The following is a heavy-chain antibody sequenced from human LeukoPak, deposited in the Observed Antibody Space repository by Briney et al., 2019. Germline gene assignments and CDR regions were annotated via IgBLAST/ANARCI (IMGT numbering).Heavy chain of an antibody. CDR2: ISAYNGNT. CDR3: ARPGSVAGTGLGFGYYYYYMDV. Sequence: ASVKVSCKASGYTFTSYGISWVRQAPGQGLEWMGWISAYNGNTNYAQKLQGRVTMTTDTSTSTTYMELSSLRSEDTAVYYCARPGSVAGTGLGFGYYYYYMDVWGKGTTVTVSS. D-gene: IGHD6-19*01. V-gene: IGHV1-18*01. J-gene: IGHJ6*03. CDR1: GYTFTSYG.